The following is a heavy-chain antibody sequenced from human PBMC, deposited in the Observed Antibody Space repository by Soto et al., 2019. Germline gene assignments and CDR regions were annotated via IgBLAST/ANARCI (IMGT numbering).Heavy chain of an antibody. V-gene: IGHV4-39*01. CDR3: ASSPSSSWYFHYYGMDV. CDR2: ISYSGST. D-gene: IGHD6-13*01. CDR1: GRSISSSAYS. Sequence: SETLSLTCSVSGRSISSSAYSWDWIRQPPGKGLEWIGSISYSGSTYYNPSLNSRVTISVDPSKNQLSLKLSSVTAADTALYYCASSPSSSWYFHYYGMDVWGQGTTVTVSS. J-gene: IGHJ6*02.